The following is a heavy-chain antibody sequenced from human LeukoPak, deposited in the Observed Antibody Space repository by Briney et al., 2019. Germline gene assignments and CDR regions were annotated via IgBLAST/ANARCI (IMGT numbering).Heavy chain of an antibody. CDR2: INDGGGIV. V-gene: IGHV3-23*01. CDR3: AKDRHAPGRYCSSTSCFPFDS. D-gene: IGHD2-2*01. CDR1: GFTFASYA. J-gene: IGHJ5*01. Sequence: GGSLRLSCAASGFTFASYAMTWVRQAPGKGLQWVSSINDGGGIVYYADSVKGRFTISRDNTKNTLYLQMNSLRAEDTAVYYCAKDRHAPGRYCSSTSCFPFDSWGQGTLVTVSS.